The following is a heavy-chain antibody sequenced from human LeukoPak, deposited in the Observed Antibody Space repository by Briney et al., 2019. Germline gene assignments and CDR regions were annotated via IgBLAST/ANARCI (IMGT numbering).Heavy chain of an antibody. CDR3: APHKWRTATTAVDY. D-gene: IGHD4-17*01. J-gene: IGHJ4*02. Sequence: GRSLRLSCAASGFTFSSYGMHWVRQAPGKGLEWVAVIWYDGTNKYYADSVKGRFTISRDNSKNTLYLQVNSLRAEDTALYFCAPHKWRTATTAVDYWGQGTLVTVSS. CDR1: GFTFSSYG. CDR2: IWYDGTNK. V-gene: IGHV3-33*01.